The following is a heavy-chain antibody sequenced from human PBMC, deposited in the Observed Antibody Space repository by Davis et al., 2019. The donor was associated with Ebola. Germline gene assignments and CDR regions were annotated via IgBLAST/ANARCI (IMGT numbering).Heavy chain of an antibody. CDR2: IYSGGTT. Sequence: PGGSLRLSCAASGFSVSTYYMSWVRQVPGKGLEWVSIIYSGGTTYYADSVKGRFTISRDNAKNSLYLQMNSLRAEDTAVYYCAREPSSSSTGNGIWFDPWGQGTLVTVSS. CDR1: GFSVSTYY. V-gene: IGHV3-53*01. CDR3: AREPSSSSTGNGIWFDP. D-gene: IGHD6-13*01. J-gene: IGHJ5*02.